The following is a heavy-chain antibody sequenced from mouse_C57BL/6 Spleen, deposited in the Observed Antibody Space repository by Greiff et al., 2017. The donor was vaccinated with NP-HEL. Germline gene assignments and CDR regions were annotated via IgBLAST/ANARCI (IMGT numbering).Heavy chain of an antibody. V-gene: IGHV1-19*01. Sequence: EVQLQQSGPVLVKPGASVKMSCKASGYTFTDYYMNWVKQSHGKSLEWIGVINPYNGGTSYNQKFKGKATLTGDKSSSTAYMELNSLTSGDSAVYYCARRPLSYYFDYWGQGTTLTVSS. CDR1: GYTFTDYY. J-gene: IGHJ2*01. CDR3: ARRPLSYYFDY. CDR2: INPYNGGT. D-gene: IGHD1-1*02.